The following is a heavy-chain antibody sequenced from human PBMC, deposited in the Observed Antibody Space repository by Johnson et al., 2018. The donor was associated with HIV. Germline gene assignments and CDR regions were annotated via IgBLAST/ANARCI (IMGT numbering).Heavy chain of an antibody. V-gene: IGHV3-66*01. J-gene: IGHJ3*02. CDR3: AKDQVEWVSSGYPVTAFDI. Sequence: VQLVESGGGLVQPGGSLRLSSAASGFTVSSNYLSWVRQAPGKGLEWVSVIYSGGRSYHADSVKGRFTISRDDSKNTLFLQMNSLRAEDTAVYYCAKDQVEWVSSGYPVTAFDIWGQGTMVTVSS. D-gene: IGHD3-22*01. CDR1: GFTVSSNY. CDR2: IYSGGRS.